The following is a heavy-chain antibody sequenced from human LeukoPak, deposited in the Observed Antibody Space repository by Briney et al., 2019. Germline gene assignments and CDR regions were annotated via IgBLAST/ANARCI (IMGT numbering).Heavy chain of an antibody. J-gene: IGHJ4*02. CDR3: ARDLGLYYYDSSGHEDY. CDR1: GFTFSSYS. V-gene: IGHV3-21*01. CDR2: ISSSSSYI. D-gene: IGHD3-22*01. Sequence: PGGSLRLSCAASGFTFSSYSMNWVRQAPGKGLEWVSSISSSSSYIYYADSVKGRFTISRDNAENSLYLQMNSLRAEDTAVYYCARDLGLYYYDSSGHEDYWGQGTLVTVSS.